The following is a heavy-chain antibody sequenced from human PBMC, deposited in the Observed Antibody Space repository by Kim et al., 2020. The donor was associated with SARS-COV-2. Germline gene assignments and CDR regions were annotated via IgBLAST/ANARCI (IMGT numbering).Heavy chain of an antibody. CDR2: TYYRSKWYN. J-gene: IGHJ4*02. CDR1: GDSVSSNSAA. Sequence: SQTLSLTCDISGDSVSSNSAAWNWIRQSPSRGLEWLGRTYYRSKWYNDYAVSVKSRITINPDTTKNQFSLQLNSVTPEDTAVYYCARSFNYYDSSVPDPLFDYWGQGTLVTVSS. V-gene: IGHV6-1*01. CDR3: ARSFNYYDSSVPDPLFDY. D-gene: IGHD3-22*01.